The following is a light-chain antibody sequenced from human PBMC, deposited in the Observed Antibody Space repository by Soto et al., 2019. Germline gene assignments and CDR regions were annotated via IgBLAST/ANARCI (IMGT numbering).Light chain of an antibody. CDR1: QSLGGS. CDR3: QKYNSAPWT. J-gene: IGKJ1*01. CDR2: GAS. V-gene: IGKV3-15*01. Sequence: IVMTQSPATLSVSPGERATLSCRASQSLGGSLAWYQQKPGQAPRLLIYGASTRVTGIPARFSGSGSGTEFTLTISSLQPEDVATYYCQKYNSAPWTFGQGTKVDIK.